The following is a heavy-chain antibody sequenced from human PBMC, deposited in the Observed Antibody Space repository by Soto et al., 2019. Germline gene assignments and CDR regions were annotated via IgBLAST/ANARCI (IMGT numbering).Heavy chain of an antibody. CDR3: ARGMTTVTTIDY. J-gene: IGHJ4*02. CDR2: IYHSGST. V-gene: IGHV4-30-2*01. CDR1: GGSISSGGYS. Sequence: QLQLQESGSGLVKPSQTLSLTCAVSGGSISSGGYSWGWIRQPPGKGLEWIGYIYHSGSTYYNPSLKRRVTISVDRSKNQFSLKLNSVTAADTAVYYCARGMTTVTTIDYWGQGTLVTVSS. D-gene: IGHD4-4*01.